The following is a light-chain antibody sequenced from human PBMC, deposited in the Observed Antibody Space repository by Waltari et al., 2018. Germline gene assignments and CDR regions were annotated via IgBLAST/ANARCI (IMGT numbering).Light chain of an antibody. J-gene: IGLJ3*02. V-gene: IGLV2-14*03. CDR2: DVS. Sequence: QSAMTQPASLSGSPGQPITISCTGTSGDVGFFTYVPWYQQHPGKAPRLIIYDVSERPSGVSNRFSGSKSGNTASLTISGLQAEDEADYYCNSYTGSSSWVFGGGTKLTVL. CDR3: NSYTGSSSWV. CDR1: SGDVGFFTY.